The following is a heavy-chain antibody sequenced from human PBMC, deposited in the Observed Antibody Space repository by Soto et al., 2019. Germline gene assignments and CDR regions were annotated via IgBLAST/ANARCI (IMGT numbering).Heavy chain of an antibody. J-gene: IGHJ5*02. V-gene: IGHV1-18*01. CDR2: ISPDNGNT. CDR1: GYSFTDYG. CDR3: ARGRNNWFDP. Sequence: GASVKVSCKASGYSFTDYGVSWVRQAPGQGLEWMGWISPDNGNTNYAQKFQGRVTMTRDTSTSTVYMELSSLRSEDTAVYYCARGRNNWFDPWGQGTLVTVSS.